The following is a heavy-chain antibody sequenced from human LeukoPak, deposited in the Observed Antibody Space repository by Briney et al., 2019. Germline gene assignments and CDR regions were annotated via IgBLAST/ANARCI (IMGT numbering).Heavy chain of an antibody. D-gene: IGHD3-10*01. V-gene: IGHV1-18*01. CDR1: GSTFTRYG. CDR2: IGAYNGNT. CDR3: ARGSFSYYALN. Sequence: ASVKLSCKASGSTFTRYGISWVRRAPGHRLGWMGWIGAYNGNTNYAQTLQGRVTMTTDTSTSTAYMELRSLRSDDTAVYYCARGSFSYYALNWGQGTLVTVSS. J-gene: IGHJ4*02.